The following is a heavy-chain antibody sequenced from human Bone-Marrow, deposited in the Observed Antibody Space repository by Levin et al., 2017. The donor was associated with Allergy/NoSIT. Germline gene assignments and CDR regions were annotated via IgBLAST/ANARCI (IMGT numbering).Heavy chain of an antibody. V-gene: IGHV1-24*01. CDR3: ATDASSGWTPLDY. CDR2: FDREDGEI. D-gene: IGHD6-19*01. J-gene: IGHJ4*02. Sequence: APVKVSCRVSGYRLSEISMHWVRQAPGKGLEWMGGFDREDGEIIYAQKFQGRVTMTEDTSTDTAYMEMSSLTFDDTAVYYCATDASSGWTPLDYWGQGTLVTVSS. CDR1: GYRLSEIS.